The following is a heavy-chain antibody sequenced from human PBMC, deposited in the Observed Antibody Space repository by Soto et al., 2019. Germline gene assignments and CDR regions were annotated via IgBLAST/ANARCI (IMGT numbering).Heavy chain of an antibody. V-gene: IGHV1-18*01. CDR2: ISAYNGNT. D-gene: IGHD3-22*01. CDR1: GYTFTSYA. J-gene: IGHJ4*02. Sequence: ASVKVSCKASGYTFTSYAMHWVRQAPGQRLEWMGWISAYNGNTNYAQKLQGRVTMTTDTSTSTACMELRSLRSDDTAVYYCARGSMIVPFDFDYWGQGTLVTVSS. CDR3: ARGSMIVPFDFDY.